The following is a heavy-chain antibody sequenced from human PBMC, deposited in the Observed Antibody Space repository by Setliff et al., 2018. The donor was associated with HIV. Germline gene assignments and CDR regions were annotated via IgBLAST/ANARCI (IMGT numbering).Heavy chain of an antibody. CDR2: INPNSGGT. J-gene: IGHJ3*02. Sequence: RASVKVSCKASGYTFTGYYMHWVRQAPGQGLEWMGWINPNSGGTNYAQKFRGRVTMTRDTSISTAYMELSRLRSDDTAVYYCATHTYYYDSSGYYFDAFDIWGQGTMVTVSS. V-gene: IGHV1-2*02. CDR3: ATHTYYYDSSGYYFDAFDI. D-gene: IGHD3-22*01. CDR1: GYTFTGYY.